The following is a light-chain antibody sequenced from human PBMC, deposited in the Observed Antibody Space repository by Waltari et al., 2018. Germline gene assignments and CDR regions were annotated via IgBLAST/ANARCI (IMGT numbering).Light chain of an antibody. Sequence: DIQMTQSPSSLSASLGDRVTITCEASQDIVNYLNGFQQKPVKAPKLLIFDATNLETRVPSRFSGSGSCADFSIPISSLQPEDVATYYYQQYDYLPALTFGGGTKVEIK. CDR3: QQYDYLPALT. CDR1: QDIVNY. CDR2: DAT. J-gene: IGKJ4*01. V-gene: IGKV1-33*01.